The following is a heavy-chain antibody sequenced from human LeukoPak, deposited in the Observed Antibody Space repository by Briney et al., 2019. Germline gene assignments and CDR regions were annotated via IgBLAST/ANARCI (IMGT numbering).Heavy chain of an antibody. V-gene: IGHV4-34*01. D-gene: IGHD2-2*01. CDR3: ASTQKYCSSTSCHYS. CDR1: GGSFSGYY. Sequence: SETLSLTCAVYGGSFSGYYWSWIRQPPGKGLEWIREINHSGSTNYNPSLKSRVTISVDTSKNQFSLKLSSVTAADTAVYYCASTQKYCSSTSCHYSWGQGTLVTVSS. CDR2: INHSGST. J-gene: IGHJ4*02.